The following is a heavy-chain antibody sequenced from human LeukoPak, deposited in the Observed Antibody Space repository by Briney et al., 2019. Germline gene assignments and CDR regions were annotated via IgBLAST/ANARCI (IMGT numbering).Heavy chain of an antibody. D-gene: IGHD3-9*01. CDR3: ARFHGLRLAMYGMDV. V-gene: IGHV1-18*01. CDR2: ISAYNGNT. CDR1: GYTFTSYG. Sequence: ASVKVSCKASGYTFTSYGISGVRQAPGQGLEWMGWISAYNGNTNYAQKLQGRVTMTTDTSTSTAYMELRSLRSDDTAVYYCARFHGLRLAMYGMDVWGQGTTVTVSS. J-gene: IGHJ6*02.